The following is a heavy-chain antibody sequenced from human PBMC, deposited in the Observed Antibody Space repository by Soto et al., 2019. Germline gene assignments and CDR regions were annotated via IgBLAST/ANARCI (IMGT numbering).Heavy chain of an antibody. D-gene: IGHD1-26*01. CDR3: ATEMGATQGSFDN. V-gene: IGHV3-23*01. J-gene: IGHJ4*02. CDR2: LSNTGRRT. Sequence: GGSLRLSCVVSVFPFGANAMSWVRQAPGKGLEWVSGLSNTGRRTSYADSVKGRFNISRDNSENTVYLQMNSLRVEDTAVYYCATEMGATQGSFDNWGQGTLVTVSS. CDR1: VFPFGANA.